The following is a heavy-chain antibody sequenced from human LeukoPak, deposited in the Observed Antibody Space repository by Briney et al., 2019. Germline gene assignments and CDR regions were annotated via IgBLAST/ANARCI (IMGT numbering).Heavy chain of an antibody. D-gene: IGHD2-8*01. CDR2: ISGDEIWT. CDR1: GFTLSNYW. CDR3: AREYNGGLKQTDAFDI. Sequence: PGGSLRLSCAASGFTLSNYWMHWVRQAPGKGLVWVSRISGDEIWTSYADSVKGRFIISRDNAKNTLYLQMNSLRTEDTAVYYCAREYNGGLKQTDAFDIWGQGTMVTVSS. J-gene: IGHJ3*02. V-gene: IGHV3-74*01.